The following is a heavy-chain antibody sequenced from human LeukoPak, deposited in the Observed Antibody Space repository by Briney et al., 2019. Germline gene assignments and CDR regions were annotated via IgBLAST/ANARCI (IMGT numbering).Heavy chain of an antibody. CDR3: GKNRYSGSLSPFDI. CDR1: KLAFSSYA. D-gene: IGHD1-26*01. V-gene: IGHV3-23*01. Sequence: GGSLRLSCAASKLAFSSYAMSWVRQAPGKGLEWVSAISGGGGNTYYADSVKGRFTISRDNSKNTLYLQMNSLRAEDTAVYYCGKNRYSGSLSPFDIWGQGTMVTVSS. CDR2: ISGGGGNT. J-gene: IGHJ3*02.